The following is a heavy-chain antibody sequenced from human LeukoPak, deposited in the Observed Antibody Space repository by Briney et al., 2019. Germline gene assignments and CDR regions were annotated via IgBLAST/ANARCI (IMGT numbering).Heavy chain of an antibody. CDR3: ARHAVVDAYPRYFQH. CDR2: IHYSGNT. V-gene: IGHV4-39*01. CDR1: GGSISSSYYY. D-gene: IGHD5-12*01. J-gene: IGHJ1*01. Sequence: SETLSLTCTVPGGSISSSYYYWGWIRQPPGKGLEWIGSIHYSGNTYYNPSLKSRVAVSIDTSKNQFSLRLTSVIAADTAIYYCARHAVVDAYPRYFQHWGQGALITVSS.